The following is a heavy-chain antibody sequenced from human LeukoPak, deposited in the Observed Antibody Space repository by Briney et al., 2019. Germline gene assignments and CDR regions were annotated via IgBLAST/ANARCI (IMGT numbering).Heavy chain of an antibody. CDR1: GYTFTSYD. CDR2: INPNSGGT. J-gene: IGHJ2*01. Sequence: GASVKVSCKASGYTFTSYDINWVRQAPGQGLEWVGWINPNSGGTNYAQKFQGRVTMTRDTSISTAYMELSRLRSDDTAVYYCARGKYELAFDLWGRGTLVTVSS. CDR3: ARGKYELAFDL. V-gene: IGHV1-2*02. D-gene: IGHD2-2*01.